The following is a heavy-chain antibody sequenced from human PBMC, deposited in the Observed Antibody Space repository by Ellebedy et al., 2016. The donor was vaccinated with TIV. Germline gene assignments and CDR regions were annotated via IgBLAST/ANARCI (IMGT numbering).Heavy chain of an antibody. Sequence: LSLTXAASGFIFGSYGMHWVRQAPGKGLEWVTVISYEGSNEYYADSVKGRFTISRDNSKNTLYLQMNSLKVEDTAVYYCANMAWGNEDYSVDSWGQGTLVTVSS. V-gene: IGHV3-30-3*01. CDR3: ANMAWGNEDYSVDS. D-gene: IGHD2-21*01. CDR1: GFIFGSYG. CDR2: ISYEGSNE. J-gene: IGHJ5*01.